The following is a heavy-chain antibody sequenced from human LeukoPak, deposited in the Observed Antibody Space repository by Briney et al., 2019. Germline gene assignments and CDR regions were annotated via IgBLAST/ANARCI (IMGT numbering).Heavy chain of an antibody. V-gene: IGHV4-34*01. Sequence: PSETLSLTCAVYGGSFSGYYWSWIRQPPGKGLEWIGEINHSGSTSYNPSLKSRVTISVDTSKNQFSLKLSSVTAADTAVYYCASIGSSNRYYYYGMDVWGQGTTVTVSS. CDR2: INHSGST. J-gene: IGHJ6*02. CDR1: GGSFSGYY. CDR3: ASIGSSNRYYYYGMDV. D-gene: IGHD6-13*01.